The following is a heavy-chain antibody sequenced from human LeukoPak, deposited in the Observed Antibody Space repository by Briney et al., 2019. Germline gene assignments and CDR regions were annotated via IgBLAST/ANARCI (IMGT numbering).Heavy chain of an antibody. V-gene: IGHV4-4*07. CDR1: GGSISSYY. D-gene: IGHD2-2*01. CDR2: IYTSGST. J-gene: IGHJ6*02. CDR3: ARDSLIMPEYCSSTSCFYYYGMDV. Sequence: SETLSLTCTVSGGSISSYYWSWIRQPAGKGLEWIGRIYTSGSTNYNPSLKSRVTMPVDTSKNQFSLKLSSVTAADTAVYYCARDSLIMPEYCSSTSCFYYYGMDVWGQGTTVTVSS.